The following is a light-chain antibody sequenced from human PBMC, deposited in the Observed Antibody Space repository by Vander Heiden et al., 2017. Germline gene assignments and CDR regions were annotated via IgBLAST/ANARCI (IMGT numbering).Light chain of an antibody. V-gene: IGLV2-14*03. CDR3: SSYTTSSTQV. J-gene: IGLJ1*01. Sequence: QSALTQPASVSGSPGQSITISCAGTSSDVGNDNYVSWYQQHPGQAPKLVIYDVTNRPSGVSNRFSGAKSGNTASLTISGLQPEDEADYYCSSYTTSSTQVFGTGTKVTVL. CDR1: SSDVGNDNY. CDR2: DVT.